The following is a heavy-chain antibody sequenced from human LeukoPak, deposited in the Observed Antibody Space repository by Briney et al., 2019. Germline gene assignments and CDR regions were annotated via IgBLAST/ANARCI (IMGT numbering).Heavy chain of an antibody. CDR1: GFTFSSYA. J-gene: IGHJ6*03. CDR2: ITSDGGRT. CDR3: ARSRGLDVHYYYYMDV. Sequence: PGGSLRLSCAASGFTFSSYAVHWVRQAPGKGLEYVSAITSDGGRTYYANSVKGRFTISRDNSKNTLYLQMGSLRAEDMAVYYCARSRGLDVHYYYYMDVWGKRTTVTVSS. D-gene: IGHD3-10*01. V-gene: IGHV3-64*01.